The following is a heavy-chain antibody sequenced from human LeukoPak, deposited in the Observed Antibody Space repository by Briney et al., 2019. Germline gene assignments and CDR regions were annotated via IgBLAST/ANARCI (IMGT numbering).Heavy chain of an antibody. CDR1: GGSISSHY. CDR3: ARGGTTVTPGLLWFDP. Sequence: SETLSLTCSVSGGSISSHYWSWIRQPPGRGLEWIGYIYYSGSTKYNPSLKSRVTISVDTSKNQFSLKLSSVTAADTAVYYCARGGTTVTPGLLWFDPWGQGTLVTVSS. J-gene: IGHJ5*02. V-gene: IGHV4-59*11. D-gene: IGHD4-17*01. CDR2: IYYSGST.